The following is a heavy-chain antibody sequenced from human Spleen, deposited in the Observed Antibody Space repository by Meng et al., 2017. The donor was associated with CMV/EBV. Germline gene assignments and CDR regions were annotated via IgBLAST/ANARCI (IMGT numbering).Heavy chain of an antibody. Sequence: TFTAYYIHWVRQAPGQGLEWMGWINPNSGGTNDAQKFRGRVTMTRDTSISTAYMELRRLRYDDTAVYYCAKGGREIGGSYYGLAWFDPWGQGTLVTVSS. CDR1: TFTAYY. V-gene: IGHV1-2*02. CDR2: INPNSGGT. D-gene: IGHD1-26*01. J-gene: IGHJ5*02. CDR3: AKGGREIGGSYYGLAWFDP.